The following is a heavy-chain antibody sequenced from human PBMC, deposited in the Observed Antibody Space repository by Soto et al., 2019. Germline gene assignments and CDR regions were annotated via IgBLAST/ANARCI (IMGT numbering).Heavy chain of an antibody. D-gene: IGHD4-17*01. CDR1: SSTNFW. J-gene: IGHJ6*02. CDR3: ARHDGDYYYYYGMDV. CDR2: IYPGDSDT. V-gene: IGHV5-51*01. Sequence: SSTNFWSGRVRKKHEKGLEWMGIIYPGDSDTRYSPSFQGQVTISADKSISTAYLQWSSLKASDTAMYYCARHDGDYYYYYGMDVWGQGTTVTVSS.